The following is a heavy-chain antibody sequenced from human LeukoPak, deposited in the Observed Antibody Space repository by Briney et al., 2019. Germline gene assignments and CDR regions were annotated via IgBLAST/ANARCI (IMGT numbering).Heavy chain of an antibody. J-gene: IGHJ4*02. CDR1: GGSFSGYY. CDR3: ARDAVGYCSGGSCYSD. V-gene: IGHV4-34*01. CDR2: INHSGST. D-gene: IGHD2-15*01. Sequence: SETLSLTCAAYGGSFSGYYWSWIRQPPGKGLEWIGEINHSGSTNYNPSLKSRVTISVDTSKNQFSLKLSSVTAADTAVYYCARDAVGYCSGGSCYSDWGQGTLVTVSS.